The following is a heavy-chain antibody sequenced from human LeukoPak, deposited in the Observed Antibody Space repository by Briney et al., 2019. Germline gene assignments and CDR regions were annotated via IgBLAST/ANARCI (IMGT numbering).Heavy chain of an antibody. CDR3: AVIGRDCSSTSCYSRSYYYYYYVDV. J-gene: IGHJ6*03. D-gene: IGHD2-2*01. V-gene: IGHV1-2*02. CDR1: GYTFTGYY. CDR2: INPNSGGT. Sequence: ASVKVSCKASGYTFTGYYMHWVRQAPGQGLEWMGWINPNSGGTNYAQKFQGRVTMTRDTSISTAYMELSRLRSDDTAVYYCAVIGRDCSSTSCYSRSYYYYYYVDVWGKGTTVTVSS.